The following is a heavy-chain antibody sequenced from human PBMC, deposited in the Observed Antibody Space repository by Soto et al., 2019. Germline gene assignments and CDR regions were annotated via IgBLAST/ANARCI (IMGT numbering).Heavy chain of an antibody. CDR3: ARVGGLAARTFDY. V-gene: IGHV4-59*01. CDR1: GGSISDFY. CDR2: ISYSGST. D-gene: IGHD6-6*01. J-gene: IGHJ4*02. Sequence: PETLSLTCTVSGGSISDFYWSWIRQPPGEGLEWIGNISYSGSTNYTPSLKSRLTISVDTSKSQSSLNLRSMSPADTALYYCARVGGLAARTFDYWGPGTLVTVSS.